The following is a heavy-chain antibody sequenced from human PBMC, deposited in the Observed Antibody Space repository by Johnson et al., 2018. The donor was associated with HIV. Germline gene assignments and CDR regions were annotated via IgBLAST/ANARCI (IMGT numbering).Heavy chain of an antibody. J-gene: IGHJ3*02. V-gene: IGHV3-30*14. CDR3: ASGKGAASAEACDS. D-gene: IGHD6-13*01. CDR2: ISYDGSNK. Sequence: QVQLVESGGGVVQPGRSLRLSCAASGFTFSSYAMHWVRQAPGKGLEWVAVISYDGSNKCYADSVKGRFTISRDNAKNSLYLQMNSLRAGDTALYYCASGKGAASAEACDSCSQGTMVTVSS. CDR1: GFTFSSYA.